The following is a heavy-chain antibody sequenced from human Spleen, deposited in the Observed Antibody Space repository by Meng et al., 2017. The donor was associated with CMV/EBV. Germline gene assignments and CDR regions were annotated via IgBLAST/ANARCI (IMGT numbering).Heavy chain of an antibody. Sequence: YAISWVRQAPGQGLEWMGGIIPIFGTANYAQKFQGRVTITTDESTSTAYMELSSLRSEDTAVYYCASKAPIFGVVNRHYYYYGMDVWGQGTTVTVSS. V-gene: IGHV1-69*05. J-gene: IGHJ6*02. CDR1: YA. D-gene: IGHD3-3*01. CDR2: IIPIFGTA. CDR3: ASKAPIFGVVNRHYYYYGMDV.